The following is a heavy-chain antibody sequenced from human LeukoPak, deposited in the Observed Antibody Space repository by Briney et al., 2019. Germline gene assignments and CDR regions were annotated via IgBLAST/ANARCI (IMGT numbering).Heavy chain of an antibody. CDR3: ARHARSDYANAKFDY. Sequence: PSETLSLTCTVSGDSISTYYWSWIRQPPGKGLEWIGYISNSVYTNYNPSLTGRVTMSVDTSKNQFSLKLTSVAAADTAVYYCARHARSDYANAKFDYWGQRALVTVSS. CDR2: ISNSVYT. D-gene: IGHD4-17*01. V-gene: IGHV4-59*08. CDR1: GDSISTYY. J-gene: IGHJ4*02.